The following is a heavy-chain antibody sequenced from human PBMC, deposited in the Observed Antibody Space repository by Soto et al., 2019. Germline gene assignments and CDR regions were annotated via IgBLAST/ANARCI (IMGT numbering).Heavy chain of an antibody. CDR2: IRQDGGAQ. CDR3: VRGGHGSGSYLGSS. D-gene: IGHD3-10*01. CDR1: GFTFSTYW. V-gene: IGHV3-7*03. J-gene: IGHJ5*02. Sequence: GGSLRLSCVASGFTFSTYWMSWVRQAPGKGLEWVANIRQDGGAQYYVDSVKGRFTISRDNAKNSVYLQMDSLRVEDTAVYYCVRGGHGSGSYLGSSWGQGILVTVSS.